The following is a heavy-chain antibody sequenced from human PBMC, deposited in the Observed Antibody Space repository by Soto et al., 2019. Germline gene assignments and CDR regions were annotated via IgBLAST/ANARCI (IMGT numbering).Heavy chain of an antibody. Sequence: GGSLRLSCAASGFTFDDYAMHWVRQAPGKGLEWVSGISWNSGSIGYADSVKGRFTISRDNAKNSLYLQMNSLRAEDTAFFYFAKDCIAVAGTGESNAAFDIWGQGKMVTVSS. CDR3: AKDCIAVAGTGESNAAFDI. V-gene: IGHV3-9*01. J-gene: IGHJ3*02. D-gene: IGHD6-19*01. CDR1: GFTFDDYA. CDR2: ISWNSGSI.